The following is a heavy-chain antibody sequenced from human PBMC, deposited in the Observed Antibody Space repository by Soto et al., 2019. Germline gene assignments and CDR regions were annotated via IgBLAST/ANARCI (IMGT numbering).Heavy chain of an antibody. CDR3: ARDNGACSTTTCYRYFDP. CDR2: INSGTTT. Sequence: PGGSLRLSCAASGFTFSSFEMNWVRQAPGKGLEWVSYINSGTTTYYADSVRGRFTISRDNAKNSLYLQMHSPRAEDTAVYYCARDNGACSTTTCYRYFDPWGQGTQVTVSS. J-gene: IGHJ5*02. CDR1: GFTFSSFE. V-gene: IGHV3-48*03. D-gene: IGHD2-2*01.